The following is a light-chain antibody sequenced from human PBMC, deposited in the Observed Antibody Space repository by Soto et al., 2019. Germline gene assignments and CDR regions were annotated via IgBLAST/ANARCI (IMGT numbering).Light chain of an antibody. CDR3: QQYDGYSTWT. V-gene: IGKV1-5*01. J-gene: IGKJ1*01. CDR1: QSVSIW. Sequence: NHVTRCPSTLPASVADTVNITWRASQSVSIWLAWYQKKPGKAPKVLIWDASTLQRGVPSRFSGSGSGTEFTLTISSLQPEDFATYYCQQYDGYSTWTFGQGTKVDIK. CDR2: DAS.